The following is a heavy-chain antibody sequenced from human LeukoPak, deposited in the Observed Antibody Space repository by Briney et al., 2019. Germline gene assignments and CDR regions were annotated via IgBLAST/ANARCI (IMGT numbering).Heavy chain of an antibody. J-gene: IGHJ4*02. CDR1: GGSTSSSSYY. CDR3: ARHRYSSSWLPFDY. V-gene: IGHV4-39*01. CDR2: IYYSGST. Sequence: SETLSLTCTVSGGSTSSSSYYWGWIRQPPGKGLEWIESIYYSGSTYYNPSLKSRVTISVDTSRNQFSLKLSSVTAADTAVYYCARHRYSSSWLPFDYWGQGTLVTVSS. D-gene: IGHD6-6*01.